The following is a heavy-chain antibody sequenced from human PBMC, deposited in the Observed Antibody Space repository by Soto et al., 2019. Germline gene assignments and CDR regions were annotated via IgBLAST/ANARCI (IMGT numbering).Heavy chain of an antibody. CDR1: GYTFTSYG. Sequence: ASVKVSCKASGYTFTSYGISWVRQAPGQGLEWMGWISAYNGNTNYAQKLQGRVTMTTDTSTSTACKELRSLRSDDTAVYYCARQTTVVTPSAFDIWGQGTMVTVSS. J-gene: IGHJ3*02. D-gene: IGHD4-17*01. CDR2: ISAYNGNT. V-gene: IGHV1-18*01. CDR3: ARQTTVVTPSAFDI.